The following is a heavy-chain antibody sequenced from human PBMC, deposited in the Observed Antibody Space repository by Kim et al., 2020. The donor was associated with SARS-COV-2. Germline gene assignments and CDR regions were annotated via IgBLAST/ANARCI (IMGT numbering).Heavy chain of an antibody. V-gene: IGHV1-2*02. D-gene: IGHD2-2*01. CDR2: INPNSGST. CDR1: GYTFSSYD. CDR3: ARERSSIWCSACFDP. Sequence: ASVKVSCKASGYTFSSYDLNWVRQAPGQGLEWMGGINPNSGSTNYAQKFQGRVTMTRDTSISTAYMELSSLRSDDTAVYYCARERSSIWCSACFDPWGQG. J-gene: IGHJ5*02.